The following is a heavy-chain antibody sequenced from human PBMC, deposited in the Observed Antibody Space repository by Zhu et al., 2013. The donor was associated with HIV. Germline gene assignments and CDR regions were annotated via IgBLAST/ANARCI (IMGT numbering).Heavy chain of an antibody. CDR1: GYIFTSSV. J-gene: IGHJ4*02. CDR2: INPYNDQK. CDR3: ATTAPPEYHSSFHLDY. Sequence: QAHLMQSGPEVKKPGASVKVSCKASGYIFTSSVIRWVRQAPGQRFQWIASINPYNDQKYYEQTLEGRLTLSMDKSATTVYLEVKGLSPDDTAVYYCATTAPPEYHSSFHLDYVGPGXPGHRLL. V-gene: IGHV1-18*01. D-gene: IGHD2-2*01.